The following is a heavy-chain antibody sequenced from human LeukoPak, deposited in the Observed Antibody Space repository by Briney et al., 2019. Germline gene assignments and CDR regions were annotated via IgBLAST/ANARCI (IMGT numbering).Heavy chain of an antibody. CDR3: ARGRGYCSSTSCYTAYYYYYMDV. V-gene: IGHV4-34*01. Sequence: PSETLSLTCAVYGGSFSGYYWSWIRQPPGKGLEWIGEINHSGSTNYDPSLKSRVTISVDTSKNQFSLKLSSVTAADTAVYYCARGRGYCSSTSCYTAYYYYYMDVWGKGTTVTVSS. D-gene: IGHD2-2*02. J-gene: IGHJ6*03. CDR2: INHSGST. CDR1: GGSFSGYY.